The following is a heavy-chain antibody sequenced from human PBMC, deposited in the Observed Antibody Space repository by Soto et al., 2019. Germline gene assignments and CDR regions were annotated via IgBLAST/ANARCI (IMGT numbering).Heavy chain of an antibody. Sequence: PGESLKISCTGFGYTFTTFWISWVRQVPGKGLEWMGRIDPRDSYVNYSPSFQGHVTISVDKSISTAYLQWGSLKASDTAMYYCARLYCTTSTCDSWFDPWGQGTLVTVSS. CDR1: GYTFTTFW. CDR3: ARLYCTTSTCDSWFDP. V-gene: IGHV5-10-1*01. J-gene: IGHJ5*02. D-gene: IGHD2-2*01. CDR2: IDPRDSYV.